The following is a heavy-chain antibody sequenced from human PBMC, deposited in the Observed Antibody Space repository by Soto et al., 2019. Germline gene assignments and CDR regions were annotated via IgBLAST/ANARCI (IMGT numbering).Heavy chain of an antibody. D-gene: IGHD3-10*01. CDR1: GYTFTSYG. Sequence: VQLVQSGAEVKKPGASVKVSCKASGYTFTSYGISWVRQAPGQGLEWMGWISAYNGNTNYAQKLQGRVTMTTDTSTSTAYMELRSLRSDDTAVYYCARLVTMVRGVMYYYYYYGMDVWGQGTTVTVSS. J-gene: IGHJ6*02. CDR3: ARLVTMVRGVMYYYYYYGMDV. CDR2: ISAYNGNT. V-gene: IGHV1-18*01.